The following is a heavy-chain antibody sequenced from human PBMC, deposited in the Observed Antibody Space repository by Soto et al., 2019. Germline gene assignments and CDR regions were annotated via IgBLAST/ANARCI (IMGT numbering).Heavy chain of an antibody. CDR3: TTGLGWVGFGMDV. V-gene: IGHV3-15*07. Sequence: EVQLVESGGGLVKPGGSLRLSCAASGFTFSNAWMNWVRQAPGKGLEWVSRIKSKTDGGTTDYAAPVKGRFTISRDDSKNTLYLQMNSLKTEDTAVYYCTTGLGWVGFGMDVWGQGTTVTVSS. CDR2: IKSKTDGGTT. J-gene: IGHJ6*02. D-gene: IGHD3-10*01. CDR1: GFTFSNAW.